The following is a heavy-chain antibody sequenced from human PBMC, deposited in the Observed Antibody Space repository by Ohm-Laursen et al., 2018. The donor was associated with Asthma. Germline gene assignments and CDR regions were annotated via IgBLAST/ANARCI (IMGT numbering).Heavy chain of an antibody. CDR1: GYTFTRFA. V-gene: IGHV7-4-1*02. D-gene: IGHD3-16*01. CDR2: INTNTGNP. J-gene: IGHJ4*02. CDR3: ARGITFSDY. Sequence: ASVKVSCKASGYTFTRFAVNWVRQAPGQGLEWLGWINTNTGNPTFAQGLTGRFVLSLDTSVSTAYLQISSLKAEDTADHYCARGITFSDYWGQGTLVTVSS.